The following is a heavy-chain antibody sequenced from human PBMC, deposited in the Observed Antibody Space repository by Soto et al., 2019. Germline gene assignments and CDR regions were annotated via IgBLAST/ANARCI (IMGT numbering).Heavy chain of an antibody. Sequence: GGSLRLSCAASGFTFSSYSMNWVRQAPGKGLEWVSSISSSSSYIYYADSVKGRFTISRDNAKNSLYLQMNSLRAEDTAVYYCARPMVAGHLYYYYYGMDVWGQGTTVTVSS. CDR3: ARPMVAGHLYYYYYGMDV. J-gene: IGHJ6*02. CDR2: ISSSSSYI. CDR1: GFTFSSYS. D-gene: IGHD2-8*01. V-gene: IGHV3-21*01.